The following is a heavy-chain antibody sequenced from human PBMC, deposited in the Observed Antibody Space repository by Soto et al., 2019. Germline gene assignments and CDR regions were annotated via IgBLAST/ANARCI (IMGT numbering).Heavy chain of an antibody. CDR3: AGFSSGEYGGNSGFVY. CDR2: IYYSGNT. J-gene: IGHJ4*02. D-gene: IGHD2-21*02. V-gene: IGHV4-31*03. Sequence: SETLSLTCTVSGGSISIGDHYWSWIRHRPGKGLEWIGYIYYSGNTYYNPSLKSRVIMSVDTSKSQFSLRVSSVTAADTAIYYCAGFSSGEYGGNSGFVYWGQGTLVTVSS. CDR1: GGSISIGDHY.